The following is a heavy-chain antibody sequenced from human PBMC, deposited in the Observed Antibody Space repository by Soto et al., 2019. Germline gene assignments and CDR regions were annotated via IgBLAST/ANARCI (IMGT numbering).Heavy chain of an antibody. CDR2: NT. CDR3: ARGGPHICGGSWNYYFDN. J-gene: IGHJ4*02. Sequence: QVPLVQSGAEVKEPGASVKISCKTSGYTFANYGVTWVRQAPGQGLEWVGCNTDDAQKFQGTVTMTRDTSTSTAYLELRSLKSDDTAVYYCARGGPHICGGSWNYYFDNWGQGTLVTVSS. D-gene: IGHD1-7*01. CDR1: GYTFANYG. V-gene: IGHV1-18*01.